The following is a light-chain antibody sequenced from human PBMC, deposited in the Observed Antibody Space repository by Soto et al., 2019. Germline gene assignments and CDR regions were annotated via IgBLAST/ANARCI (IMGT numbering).Light chain of an antibody. CDR1: SSDVGSYNL. V-gene: IGLV2-14*02. J-gene: IGLJ1*01. Sequence: QSALTQPASVSGSPGQSITISCTGTSSDVGSYNLVSWYQQHPGKAPKLMIYEGSKRPSGVSNRFSGSKSGDTASLTISGLQTDDEANYYCSSYASTITLVFGTGTKLTVL. CDR3: SSYASTITLV. CDR2: EGS.